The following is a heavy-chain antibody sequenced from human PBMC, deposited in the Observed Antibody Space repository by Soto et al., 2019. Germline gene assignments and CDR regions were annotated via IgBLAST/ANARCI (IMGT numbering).Heavy chain of an antibody. CDR1: GYTFTSYY. J-gene: IGHJ3*02. D-gene: IGHD3-22*01. CDR2: INPSGGST. Sequence: ASVKVSCKASGYTFTSYYMHWVRQAPGQGLEWMGIINPSGGSTSYAQKFQGRVTMTRDTSTSTVYMELSSLRSEDTAVYYCAREYTAYYYDSSGPHDAFDIWGKGKMVTVS. V-gene: IGHV1-46*03. CDR3: AREYTAYYYDSSGPHDAFDI.